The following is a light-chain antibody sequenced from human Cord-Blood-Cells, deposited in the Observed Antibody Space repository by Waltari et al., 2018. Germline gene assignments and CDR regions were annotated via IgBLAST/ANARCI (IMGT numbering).Light chain of an antibody. CDR1: SSDVGGYNY. V-gene: IGLV2-14*01. CDR3: SSYTSSSTWV. Sequence: QSALTQPASVSGSPGQSITISCTGTSSDVGGYNYFSWYQQHPGKAPKLMIYDVSKRPSGVSNRCSGSKSGNTASLTISGLQAEDEADYYCSSYTSSSTWVFGGGTKLTVL. CDR2: DVS. J-gene: IGLJ3*02.